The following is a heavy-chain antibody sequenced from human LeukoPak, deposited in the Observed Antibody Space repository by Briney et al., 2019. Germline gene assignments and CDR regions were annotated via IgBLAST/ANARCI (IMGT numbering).Heavy chain of an antibody. CDR2: ISAYNGNT. J-gene: IGHJ4*02. CDR3: ARVSIRLGELSHGY. CDR1: GYTFTSYG. Sequence: GASVKVSCKASGYTFTSYGISWVRQAPGQGLEWMGWISAYNGNTNYAQKLQGRVTMTTDTSTSTAYMELRSLRSDDTAVYYCARVSIRLGELSHGYWGQGTLVTVSS. V-gene: IGHV1-18*01. D-gene: IGHD3-16*02.